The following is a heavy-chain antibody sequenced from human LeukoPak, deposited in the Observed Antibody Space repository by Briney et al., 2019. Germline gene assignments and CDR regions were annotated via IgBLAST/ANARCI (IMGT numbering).Heavy chain of an antibody. CDR1: GGSISTYY. D-gene: IGHD6-19*01. V-gene: IGHV4-59*08. CDR3: ARRLANSSGHRDAFDI. J-gene: IGHJ3*02. Sequence: SETLSLTCTVSGGSISTYYWNWIRQPPGKGLECIGYIYYSGSPSYNPSLRSRVTISVDTSKNQFSLKLSSVTAADTAVYYCARRLANSSGHRDAFDIWGQGTMVTVPS. CDR2: IYYSGSP.